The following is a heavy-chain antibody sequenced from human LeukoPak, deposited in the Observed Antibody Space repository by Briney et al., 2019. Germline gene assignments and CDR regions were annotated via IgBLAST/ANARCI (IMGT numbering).Heavy chain of an antibody. J-gene: IGHJ4*02. D-gene: IGHD2-21*02. V-gene: IGHV3-33*01. CDR1: GFTFSSYG. Sequence: GRSLRLSCAASGFTFSSYGMHWVRQAPGKGREWVAVIWYDGSNKYYADSVKGRLTISRDHSKNTLYLQMNSMRAEDTAVYYCARDRHVVVTAIHSFGFDYWGERTLFTVSS. CDR2: IWYDGSNK. CDR3: ARDRHVVVTAIHSFGFDY.